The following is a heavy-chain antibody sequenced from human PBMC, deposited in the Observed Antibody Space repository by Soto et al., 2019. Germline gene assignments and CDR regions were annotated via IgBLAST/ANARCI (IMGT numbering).Heavy chain of an antibody. J-gene: IGHJ5*02. CDR3: ARDKSMTKPWWFDP. CDR1: GFTISSCW. Sequence: ASVKVSCKASGFTISSCWMHWLRQAPGQGLEWMRLINPSGDYTLYAQNFQGRVTVTRDTPTTTLYMELSSLRSEDTAVYFCARDKSMTKPWWFDPWDQGTLVTVSS. CDR2: INPSGDYT. V-gene: IGHV1-46*01. D-gene: IGHD6-6*01.